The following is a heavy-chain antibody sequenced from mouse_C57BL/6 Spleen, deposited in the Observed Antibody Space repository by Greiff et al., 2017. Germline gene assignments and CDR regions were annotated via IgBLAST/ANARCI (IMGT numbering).Heavy chain of an antibody. J-gene: IGHJ2*01. D-gene: IGHD2-4*01. V-gene: IGHV3-1*01. CDR2: ISYSGST. Sequence: VQLQESGPGMVKPSQSLSLTCTVTGYSITSGYDWHWIRHFPGNKLEWMGYISYSGSTNYNPSLKSRIPITHDTSKNHFFLKLNSVTTEDTATYYCAREGYDYYFDYWGQGTTLTVSA. CDR3: AREGYDYYFDY. CDR1: GYSITSGYD.